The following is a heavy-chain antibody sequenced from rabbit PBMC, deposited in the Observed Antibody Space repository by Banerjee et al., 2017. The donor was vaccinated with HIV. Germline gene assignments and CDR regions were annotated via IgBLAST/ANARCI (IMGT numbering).Heavy chain of an antibody. D-gene: IGHD6-1*01. CDR1: GFDFSSNYY. Sequence: QEQLEESGGDLVQPEGSLTLTCTASGFDFSSNYYMCWVRQAPGKGLEWIGCINTGSGSPYYASWANGRFTISKTSSTTVTLQMTSLTAADTATYFCARDGWYSYGNAGYGELELWGQGTLVTVS. V-gene: IGHV1S45*01. J-gene: IGHJ3*01. CDR2: INTGSGSP. CDR3: ARDGWYSYGNAGYGELEL.